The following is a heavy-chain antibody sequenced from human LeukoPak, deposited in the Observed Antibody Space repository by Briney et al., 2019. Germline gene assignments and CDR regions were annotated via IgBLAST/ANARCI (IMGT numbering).Heavy chain of an antibody. V-gene: IGHV1-2*04. CDR1: GYTFTGYY. CDR2: INLNSGGT. J-gene: IGHJ4*02. Sequence: ASVKVSCKASGYTFTGYYMHWVRQAPGQGLEWMGWINLNSGGTKYAQKFQGWVTMTRDTSISTAYMELSRLKSDDTAVYYCARDGGPLALDCWGQGTLVTVSS. CDR3: ARDGGPLALDC.